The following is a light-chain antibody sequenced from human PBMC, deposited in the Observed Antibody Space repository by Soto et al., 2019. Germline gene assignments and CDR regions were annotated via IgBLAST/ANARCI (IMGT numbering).Light chain of an antibody. V-gene: IGLV2-23*02. CDR3: CAYAGSSTYVL. Sequence: QSALTQPASVSGSPGQSITISCTGTSSDVGRYNLVSWYQQHPGKAPKLMISQVTKRPAGVSDRFSGSKSGSTASLTISGLQAEDEADYYCCAYAGSSTYVLFGGGTKVTVL. CDR1: SSDVGRYNL. J-gene: IGLJ3*02. CDR2: QVT.